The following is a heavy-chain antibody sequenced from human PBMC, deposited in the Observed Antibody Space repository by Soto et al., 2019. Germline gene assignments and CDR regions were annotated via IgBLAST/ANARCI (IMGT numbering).Heavy chain of an antibody. CDR2: ISSSSSYT. Sequence: GGSLRLSCAASGFTFSDYYMSWIRQAPGKGLEWVSYISSSSSYTNYADSVKGRFTISRDNAKNSLYLQMNSLRAEDTAVYYCARDKGTTYYYDSSGYDIPNWFDPWGQGTLVTVSS. J-gene: IGHJ5*02. D-gene: IGHD3-22*01. CDR3: ARDKGTTYYYDSSGYDIPNWFDP. V-gene: IGHV3-11*06. CDR1: GFTFSDYY.